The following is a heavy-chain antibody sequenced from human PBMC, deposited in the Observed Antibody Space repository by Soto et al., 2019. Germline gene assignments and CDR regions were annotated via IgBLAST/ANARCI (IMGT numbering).Heavy chain of an antibody. CDR2: ISGRGGST. J-gene: IGHJ4*02. CDR1: GFIYSTND. V-gene: IGHV3-23*01. Sequence: EVQLLESGGGLVQPGGSLRLSCAASGFIYSTNDMTWVRQAPGKGLEWVSTISGRGGSTSYADSVKGRFTISRDNSMXXXXXXXXXXXXXXXXXXXXXXXXXSFDVWGQGTLVTVSS. CDR3: XXXXXSFDV.